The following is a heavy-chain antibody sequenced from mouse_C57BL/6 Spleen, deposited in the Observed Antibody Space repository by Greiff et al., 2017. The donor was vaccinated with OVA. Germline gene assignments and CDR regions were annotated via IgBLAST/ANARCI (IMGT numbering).Heavy chain of an antibody. J-gene: IGHJ2*01. CDR3: ALITTVPDY. CDR2: IDPSDSYT. D-gene: IGHD1-2*01. Sequence: QVQLQQPGAELVKLGASVKLSCKASGSTFTSYWMPWVKQRLGPGLEWIGEIDPSDSYTNYNQKFKGKATLTVDTSSSTAYMQLSSLTSEDSAVYYCALITTVPDYWGQGTTLTVSS. CDR1: GSTFTSYW. V-gene: IGHV1-50*01.